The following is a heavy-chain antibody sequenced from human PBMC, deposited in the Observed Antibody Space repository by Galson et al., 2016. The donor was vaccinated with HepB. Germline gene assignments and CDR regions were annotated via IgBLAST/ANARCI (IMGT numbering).Heavy chain of an antibody. CDR1: GYTFTSYG. D-gene: IGHD3-22*01. CDR3: ARGSSLHSTGYYYY. V-gene: IGHV1-18*01. CDR2: ISAYNGNT. J-gene: IGHJ4*02. Sequence: SVKVSCKASGYTFTSYGISWVRQAPGQGLEWMGWISAYNGNTNYAQKLQGRVTMTTDTSTSTAYMELRSLRSDDTAVYYWARGSSLHSTGYYYYWGQGTLVTASS.